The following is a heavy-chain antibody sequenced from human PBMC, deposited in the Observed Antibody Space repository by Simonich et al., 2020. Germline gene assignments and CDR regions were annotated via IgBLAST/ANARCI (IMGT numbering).Heavy chain of an antibody. V-gene: IGHV3-7*01. Sequence: EVQLVESGGGLVQPGGSLRLSCAASGFTVSSYWMSWVGQATGKGMEWVANIKQDGSEKYYVASVKGRFTISRDNAKNSLYLQMNSLRAEDTAVYYCARFRGRYFDWLFDYWGQGTLVTVSS. D-gene: IGHD3-9*01. CDR2: IKQDGSEK. CDR3: ARFRGRYFDWLFDY. J-gene: IGHJ4*02. CDR1: GFTVSSYW.